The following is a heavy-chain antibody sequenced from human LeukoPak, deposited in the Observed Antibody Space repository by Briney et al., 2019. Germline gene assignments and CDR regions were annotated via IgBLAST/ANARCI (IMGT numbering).Heavy chain of an antibody. D-gene: IGHD3-10*01. CDR3: ATYEITMVRGVGSLDY. CDR1: GFTFTSFG. J-gene: IGHJ4*02. CDR2: ISAYNGNT. Sequence: ASVKVSCKASGFTFTSFGFSWVRQAPGQGLEWIGWISAYNGNTNYAQSLQGRVTMTEDTSTDTAYMELSSLRSEDTAVYYCATYEITMVRGVGSLDYWGQGTLVTVSS. V-gene: IGHV1-18*01.